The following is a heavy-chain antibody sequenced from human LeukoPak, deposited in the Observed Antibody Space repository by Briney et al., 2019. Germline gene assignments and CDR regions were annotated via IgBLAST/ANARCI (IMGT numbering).Heavy chain of an antibody. CDR2: ISYDGSNK. CDR3: AKDRFLATVTDY. D-gene: IGHD4-17*01. J-gene: IGHJ4*02. CDR1: GFTFSSYG. V-gene: IGHV3-30*18. Sequence: GRSLRLSCAASGFTFSSYGMHWVRQAPGKGLEWVALISYDGSNKYYADSVKGRFTISRDNSKNTLYLQMNSLRVEDTAVYYCAKDRFLATVTDYWGQGTLVTVSS.